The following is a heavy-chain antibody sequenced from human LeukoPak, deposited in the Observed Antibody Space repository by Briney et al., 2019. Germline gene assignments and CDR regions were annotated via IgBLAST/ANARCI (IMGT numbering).Heavy chain of an antibody. CDR2: INAGNGNT. Sequence: GASVTVSCTASRGTFSSYAMHWVRQAPGQRLEWMAWINAGNGNTKYSQKFQGRVTITRDTSASTAYMELSSLRSEDTAVYYCARGSRYWLPMARYYYYGMDVWGQGTTVTVSS. CDR1: RGTFSSYA. V-gene: IGHV1-3*01. D-gene: IGHD5-12*01. CDR3: ARGSRYWLPMARYYYYGMDV. J-gene: IGHJ6*02.